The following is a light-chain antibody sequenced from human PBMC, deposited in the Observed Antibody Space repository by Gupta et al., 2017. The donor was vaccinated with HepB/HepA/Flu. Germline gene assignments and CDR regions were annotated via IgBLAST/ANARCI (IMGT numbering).Light chain of an antibody. Sequence: QSALTQPASVSRSPGHSITISCTGTSSDVGGYNYVSWYQQHPGRAPKLLICDVTNRPSGISNRFSGSKSGNTASLTISGLQAEDEADYYCSSYTTTNNPVFGTGTRVTVL. CDR2: DVT. CDR3: SSYTTTNNPV. CDR1: SSDVGGYNY. J-gene: IGLJ1*01. V-gene: IGLV2-14*03.